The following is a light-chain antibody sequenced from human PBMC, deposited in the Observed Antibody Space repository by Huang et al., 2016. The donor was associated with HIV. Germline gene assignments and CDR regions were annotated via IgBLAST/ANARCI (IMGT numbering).Light chain of an antibody. Sequence: ETVMTQSPVTLSVSPGDRASLSCRYRKIVSSHLAWYQQKPGQAPRLLIYAASTRATGVPARFSGSGAGTEFTLTISTLQSEDSAVYYCQQYNDFRSTFGPGTRVEIK. CDR2: AAS. V-gene: IGKV3-15*01. J-gene: IGKJ3*01. CDR1: KIVSSH. CDR3: QQYNDFRST.